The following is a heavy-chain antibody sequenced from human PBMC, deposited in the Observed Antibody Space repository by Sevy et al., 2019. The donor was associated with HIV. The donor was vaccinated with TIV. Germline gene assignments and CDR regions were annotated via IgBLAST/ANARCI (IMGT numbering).Heavy chain of an antibody. J-gene: IGHJ5*02. CDR3: ARERRYCSSTSCYYNWFDP. CDR1: GYTFTSYY. Sequence: ASVKVSCKASGYTFTSYYMHWVRQAPGQGLEWMGIINPSGGSTSYAQKFQGRVTMTRDTSTSTVYMELGSLRSEDTAVYYCARERRYCSSTSCYYNWFDPWGQGTLVTVSS. V-gene: IGHV1-46*01. CDR2: INPSGGST. D-gene: IGHD2-2*01.